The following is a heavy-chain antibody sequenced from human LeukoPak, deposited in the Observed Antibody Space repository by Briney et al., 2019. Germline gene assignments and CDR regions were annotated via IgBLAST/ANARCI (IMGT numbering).Heavy chain of an antibody. CDR1: GFSFTSYW. CDR3: ARGTVATGLGL. D-gene: IGHD1-1*01. CDR2: IYPGDSDT. J-gene: IGHJ4*02. Sequence: GESLKISCKGSGFSFTSYWIAWVRQMPGKGLEWMGIIYPGDSDTRYSPSLQGQVTISVDKSINTAYLQWSSLKASDTAMYYCARGTVATGLGLWGQGTLVTVAS. V-gene: IGHV5-51*01.